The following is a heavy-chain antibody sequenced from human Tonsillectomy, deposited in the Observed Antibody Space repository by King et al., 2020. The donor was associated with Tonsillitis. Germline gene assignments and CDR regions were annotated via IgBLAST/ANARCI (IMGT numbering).Heavy chain of an antibody. V-gene: IGHV3-49*03. J-gene: IGHJ4*02. Sequence: VQLVESGGGLVQPGRSLRLSCTASGFTFGDYAMSWFRQAPGKGLEWVGFIRSKAYGGTTEYAASVKGRFTISRDDSKSIAYLQMNSLKTEDTAVYYCTRVGGWYSPLFAYWGQGTLVTFSS. CDR2: IRSKAYGGTT. CDR3: TRVGGWYSPLFAY. D-gene: IGHD6-19*01. CDR1: GFTFGDYA.